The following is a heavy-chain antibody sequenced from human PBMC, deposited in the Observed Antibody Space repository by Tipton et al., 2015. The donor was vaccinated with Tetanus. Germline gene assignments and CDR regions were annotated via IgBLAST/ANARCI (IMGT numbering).Heavy chain of an antibody. V-gene: IGHV4-30-2*06. CDR3: ARSHGSGGLLWFDS. CDR2: IFHTGGT. Sequence: LRLSCTVSGGSINNGAYTWSWIRQSPGKGLEWIGYIFHTGGTYYNPPLKSRVTISVDGPKNQFSLNLKSVTAADTAVYYCARSHGSGGLLWFDSWGQGTLVTVSS. D-gene: IGHD3-10*01. J-gene: IGHJ5*01. CDR1: GGSINNGAYT.